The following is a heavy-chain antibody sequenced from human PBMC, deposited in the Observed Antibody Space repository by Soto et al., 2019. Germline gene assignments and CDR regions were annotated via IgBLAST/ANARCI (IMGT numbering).Heavy chain of an antibody. J-gene: IGHJ4*02. D-gene: IGHD5-12*01. CDR1: GFTFSRYA. V-gene: IGHV3-30*04. Sequence: QVQLVESGGGVVQPGRSLRLSCAASGFTFSRYAMHWVRQAPGKGLEWVALLSYDGSNYYYADSVKGRFTISRDNSRHPMPLPMHSLRPDDTALYYCARAPGGGHIVSTPPLDYWGQGTLVTVSS. CDR2: LSYDGSNY. CDR3: ARAPGGGHIVSTPPLDY.